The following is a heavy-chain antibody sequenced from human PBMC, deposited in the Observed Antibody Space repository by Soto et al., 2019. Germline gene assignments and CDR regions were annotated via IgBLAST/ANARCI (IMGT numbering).Heavy chain of an antibody. J-gene: IGHJ3*02. CDR3: ARHLDYCSGGSCYSSDAFDI. CDR1: GGSISSYY. CDR2: IYYSGST. D-gene: IGHD2-15*01. V-gene: IGHV4-59*08. Sequence: SETLSLTCTVSGGSISSYYWSWIRQPPGKGLEWIGYIYYSGSTNYNPSLKSRVTISVDTSKNQFSLKLSSVTAADTAVYYCARHLDYCSGGSCYSSDAFDIWGQGTMVTVSS.